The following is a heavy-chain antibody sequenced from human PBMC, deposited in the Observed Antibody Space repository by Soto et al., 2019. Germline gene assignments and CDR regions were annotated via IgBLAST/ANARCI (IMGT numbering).Heavy chain of an antibody. CDR1: GFTLSSHW. J-gene: IGHJ3*02. V-gene: IGHV3-74*01. D-gene: IGHD6-13*01. CDR3: ARVADCTYSSNCNGRAAFDM. CDR2: INRDGSTI. Sequence: EVQLVESGGGLAQPGGSLRLSCAASGFTLSSHWMHWVRQAPGKGLVWVSRINRDGSTINYDDSVRGRYTISRDNAKKTLYLQMNSLRAEDTAVYYCARVADCTYSSNCNGRAAFDMWGQGTMVTVSS.